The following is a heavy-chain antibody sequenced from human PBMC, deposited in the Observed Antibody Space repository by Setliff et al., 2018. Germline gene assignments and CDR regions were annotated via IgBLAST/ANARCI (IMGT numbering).Heavy chain of an antibody. CDR2: IFYNGMA. CDR3: ARASVVHAIAVGY. CDR1: GASISNDAYY. D-gene: IGHD2-15*01. Sequence: SETLSLTCTVSGASISNDAYYWTWVRQHPGTGLEWIGSIFYNGMAYYNPSLKSRVTMSVDTSKNQFSLNLTSVTAADTAVYYCARASVVHAIAVGYWGQGTLVTVSS. J-gene: IGHJ4*02. V-gene: IGHV4-39*01.